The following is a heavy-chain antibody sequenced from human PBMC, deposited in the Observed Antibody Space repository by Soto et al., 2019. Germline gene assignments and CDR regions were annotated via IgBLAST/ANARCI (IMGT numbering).Heavy chain of an antibody. D-gene: IGHD1-26*01. Sequence: QVQLVESGGGVVQPGRSLRLSCVASGFTFSSYGMHWVRQAPGKGLEWVAIISYDGSNTYYADSVKGRFTISRDNSKNTLYLQMSSLRAGDTSVYYWAKEGGLSGSYYISSSYYFDYWGQGTLVTVSS. CDR1: GFTFSSYG. J-gene: IGHJ4*02. V-gene: IGHV3-30*18. CDR3: AKEGGLSGSYYISSSYYFDY. CDR2: ISYDGSNT.